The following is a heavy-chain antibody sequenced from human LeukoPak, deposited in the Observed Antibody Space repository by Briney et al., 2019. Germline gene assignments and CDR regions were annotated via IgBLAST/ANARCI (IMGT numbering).Heavy chain of an antibody. CDR3: ARESVGATGYDAFDI. Sequence: ASVKVSCKASGYTFTSYGISWVRQAPGQGLEWMGWISAYNGNTNYAQKLQGRVTMTTDTSTSTAYMELRSLRSDDTAVYYCARESVGATGYDAFDIWGQGTMVTVSS. D-gene: IGHD1-26*01. CDR1: GYTFTSYG. J-gene: IGHJ3*02. V-gene: IGHV1-18*01. CDR2: ISAYNGNT.